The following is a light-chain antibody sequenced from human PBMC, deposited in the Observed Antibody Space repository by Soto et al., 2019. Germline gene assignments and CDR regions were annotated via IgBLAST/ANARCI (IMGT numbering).Light chain of an antibody. V-gene: IGLV2-8*01. CDR1: SSDVGGYKN. CDR2: EVT. Sequence: QSALTQPPSASGSPGQSVTISCTGTSSDVGGYKNVPWYQQYPGKAPKLMIYEVTKRPSGVPDRFSGSKSGNTASLTVSGLQAEDEADYYCTSYVGNDIWVFGGGTKLTVL. CDR3: TSYVGNDIWV. J-gene: IGLJ3*02.